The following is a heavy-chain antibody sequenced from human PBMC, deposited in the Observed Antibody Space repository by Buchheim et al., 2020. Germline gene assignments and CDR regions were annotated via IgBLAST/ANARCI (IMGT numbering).Heavy chain of an antibody. CDR3: ARDGDSNGLLAY. D-gene: IGHD3-22*01. Sequence: QVQLVESGGGVVQPGRSLRLSCAASGFTISNYGMYWVRQTPGKGLEWVAVIWYDGNNKYYADSVKDRFTISRDSSKNTLYLQMNSLRAEDTAVYYCARDGDSNGLLAYWGQGTL. V-gene: IGHV3-33*01. J-gene: IGHJ4*02. CDR2: IWYDGNNK. CDR1: GFTISNYG.